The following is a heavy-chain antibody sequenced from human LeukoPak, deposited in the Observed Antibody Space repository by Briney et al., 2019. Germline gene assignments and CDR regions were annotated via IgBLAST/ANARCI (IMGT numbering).Heavy chain of an antibody. J-gene: IGHJ3*02. Sequence: GGSLRLSCAASGFTFSSYSMNWVRQAPGKGLEWVSSISTTSTYIYYADSVKGRSTISRDNAKNSLYLQMNSLKAEDTAVYYCARDRLAAGDAFDIWGQGTMVTVSS. CDR2: ISTTSTYI. V-gene: IGHV3-21*01. CDR1: GFTFSSYS. CDR3: ARDRLAAGDAFDI. D-gene: IGHD6-13*01.